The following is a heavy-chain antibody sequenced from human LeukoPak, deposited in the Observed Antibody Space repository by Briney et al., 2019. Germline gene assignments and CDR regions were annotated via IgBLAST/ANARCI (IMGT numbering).Heavy chain of an antibody. D-gene: IGHD4-17*01. Sequence: ASVKVSCKASGYTFTSYYMHWVRQAPGQGLEWMGIINPSGGSTSYAQKFQGRVTMTRDTSTSTVYVELSSLRSEDTAVYYCAREDYGDYRGHYYYYYGMDVWGQGTTVTVSS. J-gene: IGHJ6*02. CDR2: INPSGGST. V-gene: IGHV1-46*01. CDR3: AREDYGDYRGHYYYYYGMDV. CDR1: GYTFTSYY.